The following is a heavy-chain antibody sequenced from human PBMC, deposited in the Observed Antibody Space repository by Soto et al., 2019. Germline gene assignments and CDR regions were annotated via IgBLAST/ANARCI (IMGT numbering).Heavy chain of an antibody. D-gene: IGHD3-3*01. CDR2: ISAYNGNT. Sequence: VKVSCKASGYTFTSYGISWVRQAPGQGLECMGWISAYNGNTNYAQKLQGRVTMTTDTSTSTAYMELRSLRSDDTAVYYCARALGKYYDFWSGYSTQFDYWGQGTLVTVSS. J-gene: IGHJ4*02. CDR1: GYTFTSYG. CDR3: ARALGKYYDFWSGYSTQFDY. V-gene: IGHV1-18*01.